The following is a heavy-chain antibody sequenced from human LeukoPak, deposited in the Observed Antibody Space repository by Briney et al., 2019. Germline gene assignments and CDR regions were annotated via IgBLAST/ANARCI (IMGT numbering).Heavy chain of an antibody. CDR2: ISAYNGNT. CDR1: GYTFTSYG. V-gene: IGHV1-18*01. D-gene: IGHD3-9*01. J-gene: IGHJ4*02. Sequence: ASVKVSCKASGYTFTSYGISWVRQAPGQGLEWMGWISAYNGNTNYAQKLQGRVTMTTDTSTSTAYMELRSLRSDDTAVYYCARAGYYDILTGYSKRAFDYWGQGTLVTVSS. CDR3: ARAGYYDILTGYSKRAFDY.